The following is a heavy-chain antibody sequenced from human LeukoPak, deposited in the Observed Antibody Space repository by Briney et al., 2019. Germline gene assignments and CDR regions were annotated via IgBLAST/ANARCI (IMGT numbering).Heavy chain of an antibody. D-gene: IGHD6-13*01. Sequence: GXXXPGECDTRYSPSFQGQFTISADKSISTAYLQWSSLKASDTAMYYCARIPYYSSSSYNWFDPWGQGTLVTVSS. CDR3: ARIPYYSSSSYNWFDP. J-gene: IGHJ5*02. V-gene: IGHV5-51*01. CDR2: XXPGECDT.